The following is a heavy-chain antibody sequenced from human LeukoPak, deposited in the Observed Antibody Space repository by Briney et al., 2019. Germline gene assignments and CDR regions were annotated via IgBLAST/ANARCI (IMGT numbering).Heavy chain of an antibody. D-gene: IGHD3-22*01. Sequence: GGSLRLSCATSGFTFSSYWMHWVRQVPGRGLVWVSRINSDGSITDYADSVRGRFTIARDTAQNTLHLQMNSLRVEDTAMYYCAREPGGYYDSSGFLDDWGQGTLVTVSS. CDR2: INSDGSIT. V-gene: IGHV3-74*01. CDR3: AREPGGYYDSSGFLDD. CDR1: GFTFSSYW. J-gene: IGHJ4*02.